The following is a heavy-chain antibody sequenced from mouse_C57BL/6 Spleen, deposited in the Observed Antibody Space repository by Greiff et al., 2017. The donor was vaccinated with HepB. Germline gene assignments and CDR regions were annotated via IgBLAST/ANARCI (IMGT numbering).Heavy chain of an antibody. CDR2: IYPGSGNT. CDR1: GYSFTSYY. D-gene: IGHD1-1*01. Sequence: VKLVESGPELVKPGASVKISCKASGYSFTSYYIHWVKQRPGQGLEWIGWIYPGSGNTKYNEKFKGKATLTADTSSSTAYMQLSSLTSEDSAVYYCARSGYYGSRYAMDYWGQGTSVTVSS. J-gene: IGHJ4*01. CDR3: ARSGYYGSRYAMDY. V-gene: IGHV1-66*01.